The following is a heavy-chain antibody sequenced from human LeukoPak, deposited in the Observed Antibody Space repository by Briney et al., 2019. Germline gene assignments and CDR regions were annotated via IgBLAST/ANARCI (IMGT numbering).Heavy chain of an antibody. CDR3: ARDPYSKYAAYYYYMDV. CDR1: GLTFCNYG. D-gene: IGHD4-11*01. J-gene: IGHJ6*03. Sequence: GGSLRLSCAASGLTFCNYGMHWVRQAPGKGLEWIAHIRYDGTNTYYTDSVKGRFTISRDNSKNTLYLQMSSLRPEDTALYYCARDPYSKYAAYYYYMDVWGKGTTVTVSS. CDR2: IRYDGTNT. V-gene: IGHV3-30*02.